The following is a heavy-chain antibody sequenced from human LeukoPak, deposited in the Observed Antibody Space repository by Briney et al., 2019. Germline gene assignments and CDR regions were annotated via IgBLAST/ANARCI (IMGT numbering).Heavy chain of an antibody. CDR1: GGTFSSYA. J-gene: IGHJ6*03. CDR3: ARAGGWNYVTEYYYMDV. Sequence: SVKVSCKASGGTFSSYAISWVRQTPGQGLEWMGGIIPIFGTANYAQKFQGRVTITTDESTSTAYMELSSLRSEDTAVYYCARAGGWNYVTEYYYMDVWGKGTSVTVSS. D-gene: IGHD1-7*01. CDR2: IIPIFGTA. V-gene: IGHV1-69*05.